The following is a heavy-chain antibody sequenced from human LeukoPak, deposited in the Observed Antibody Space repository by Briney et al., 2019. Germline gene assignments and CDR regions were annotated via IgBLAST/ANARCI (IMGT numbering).Heavy chain of an antibody. Sequence: LETLSVTRAVCVGSLSGYYWSWMRPPPGKGVEWMGDINHSGSTNYNPSLKSRVTISVDTSTNQFSLKLSSMTAADTAVYYFARDLTSVQYSSAWGFDPWGQGTLVTVYS. D-gene: IGHD6-19*01. J-gene: IGHJ5*02. CDR3: ARDLTSVQYSSAWGFDP. CDR2: INHSGST. CDR1: VGSLSGYY. V-gene: IGHV4-34*01.